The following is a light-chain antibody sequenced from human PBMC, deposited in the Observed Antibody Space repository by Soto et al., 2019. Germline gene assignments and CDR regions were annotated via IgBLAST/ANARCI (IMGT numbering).Light chain of an antibody. V-gene: IGKV3-15*01. CDR1: QSVSSN. Sequence: EIVMTQSPATLSVSPGERVTLSCRASQSVSSNLAWYQQKPGQAPRLLIYCASTRDTGIPARFSGSGSGTEFTLTISSLQSEDFAVYYCQHYNNWPRTFGQGTKVEIK. J-gene: IGKJ1*01. CDR2: CAS. CDR3: QHYNNWPRT.